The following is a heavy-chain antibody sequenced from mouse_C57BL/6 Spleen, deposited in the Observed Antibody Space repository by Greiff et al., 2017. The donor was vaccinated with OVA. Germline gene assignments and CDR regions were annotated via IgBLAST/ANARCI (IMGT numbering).Heavy chain of an antibody. CDR3: ARSRGFDY. J-gene: IGHJ2*01. Sequence: QVQLQQPGAELVKPGASVKLSCKASGYTFTSYWMPWVKQRPGQGLEWIGEIDPSDSYTNFNQKFKGKATLTVDTSSSTAYMQLRSLTSVDSAVYYCARSRGFDYWGQGTTLTVSS. CDR2: IDPSDSYT. V-gene: IGHV1-50*01. CDR1: GYTFTSYW.